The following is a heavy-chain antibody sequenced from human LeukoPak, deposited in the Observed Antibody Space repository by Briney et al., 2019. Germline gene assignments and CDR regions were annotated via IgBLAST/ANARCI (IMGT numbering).Heavy chain of an antibody. CDR3: ARDLNVVVPAAIPRPPDY. CDR1: GYTFTSYD. D-gene: IGHD2-2*01. CDR2: ISAYNGNT. V-gene: IGHV1-18*01. J-gene: IGHJ4*02. Sequence: ASVKVSCKASGYTFTSYDISWVRQAPGQGLEWMGWISAYNGNTNYAQKLQGRVTMTTETSTSTDYMELRSLRSDDTAVYYCARDLNVVVPAAIPRPPDYWGQGTLVTVSS.